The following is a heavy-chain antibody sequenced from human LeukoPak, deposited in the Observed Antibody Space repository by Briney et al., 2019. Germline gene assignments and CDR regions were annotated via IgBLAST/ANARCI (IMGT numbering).Heavy chain of an antibody. CDR1: GGSINNNH. D-gene: IGHD6-25*01. CDR3: VKLSHIAAAGAYSYHALDV. CDR2: VSYSGYT. Sequence: SETLSLTCTVSGGSINNNHWTWIRKPPGNGLEWIGFVSYSGYTEYNPSLNSRLTISTDTSNNRFSLRLRSVTAADTAVYYCVKLSHIAAAGAYSYHALDVWGQGTTVTVSS. V-gene: IGHV4-59*13. J-gene: IGHJ6*02.